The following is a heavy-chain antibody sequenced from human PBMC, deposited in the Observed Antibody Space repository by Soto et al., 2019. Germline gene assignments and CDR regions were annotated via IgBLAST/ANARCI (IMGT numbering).Heavy chain of an antibody. Sequence: QVQLVQSGAEVKKPEASVKVSCKASGYTFTSYGLSWVRQAPGQGLEWMGWISAYNRNTNYAQKLQGRVTMTTDTSTRTADMELRSLRADETAVYYCARVIGAAGDFDYWGQGTLVTVSS. CDR1: GYTFTSYG. V-gene: IGHV1-18*01. J-gene: IGHJ4*02. CDR2: ISAYNRNT. D-gene: IGHD6-13*01. CDR3: ARVIGAAGDFDY.